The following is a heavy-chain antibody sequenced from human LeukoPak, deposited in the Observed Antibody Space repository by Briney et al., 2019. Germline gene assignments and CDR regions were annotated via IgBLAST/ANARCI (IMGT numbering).Heavy chain of an antibody. Sequence: PGGSLRLSCEASGFTFSGYGVHWVRQAPGNGPKVVAFIWYDGTKNYYVDSVKGRLAIFRDNSKNTLYLQMNGLRVEDMAVYYCERDANYDFLDYCGQGTLVTVS. D-gene: IGHD3-22*01. CDR3: ERDANYDFLDY. CDR2: IWYDGTKN. J-gene: IGHJ4*02. CDR1: GFTFSGYG. V-gene: IGHV3-33*01.